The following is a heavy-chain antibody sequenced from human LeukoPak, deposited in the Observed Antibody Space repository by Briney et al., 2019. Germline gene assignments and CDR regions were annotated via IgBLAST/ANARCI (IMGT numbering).Heavy chain of an antibody. J-gene: IGHJ4*02. D-gene: IGHD6-6*01. CDR3: ARGFNIYSSSPLDY. CDR1: GGSFSGYY. Sequence: SETLSLTCAVYGGSFSGYYWSWIRQPPGKGLEWIGEINHSGSTNYNPSLKSRVNISVDTSKNQVSLKLSSVTAADTAVYYCARGFNIYSSSPLDYWGQGTLVTVSS. CDR2: INHSGST. V-gene: IGHV4-34*01.